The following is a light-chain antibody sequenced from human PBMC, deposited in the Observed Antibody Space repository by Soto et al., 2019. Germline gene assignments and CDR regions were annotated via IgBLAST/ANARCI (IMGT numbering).Light chain of an antibody. CDR3: QQYGGTPWT. CDR1: QSVSNNY. J-gene: IGKJ1*01. V-gene: IGKV3-20*01. Sequence: EIVLTQTPVTLSLYKKERARLYCISSQSVSNNYLAWYQQKAGQAPRPLIYAASSRAPGVPDRFRGSGSGTDFSLTISRLEPEDFAVYYCQQYGGTPWTLSQGTKVDIK. CDR2: AAS.